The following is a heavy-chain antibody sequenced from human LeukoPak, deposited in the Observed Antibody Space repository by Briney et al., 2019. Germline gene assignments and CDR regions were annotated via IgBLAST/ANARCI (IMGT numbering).Heavy chain of an antibody. D-gene: IGHD1-26*01. CDR2: IRSSSNTV. CDR3: ARRAMGASSFDY. Sequence: GGSLRLSCAASGFTFSDYYMTWVRQAPGKGLEWVAYIRSSSNTVYYADSVKGRLTVSRDNANHTLYVQMTNLSAEDTAVYCCARRAMGASSFDYWGQGTLVTVSS. V-gene: IGHV3-11*04. CDR1: GFTFSDYY. J-gene: IGHJ4*02.